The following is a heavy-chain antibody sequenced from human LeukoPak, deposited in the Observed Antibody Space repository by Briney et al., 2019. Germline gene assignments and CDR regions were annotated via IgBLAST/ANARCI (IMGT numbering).Heavy chain of an antibody. V-gene: IGHV3-48*04. CDR1: GFTFSSYS. J-gene: IGHJ6*04. CDR3: AELGITMIGGV. Sequence: GGSLRLSCAASGFTFSSYSMNWVRQAPGKGLEWVSYISSSGSTIYYADSVKGRFTISRDNAKNSLYLQMNSLRAEDTAVYYCAELGITMIGGVWGKGTTVTVSS. D-gene: IGHD3-10*02. CDR2: ISSSGSTI.